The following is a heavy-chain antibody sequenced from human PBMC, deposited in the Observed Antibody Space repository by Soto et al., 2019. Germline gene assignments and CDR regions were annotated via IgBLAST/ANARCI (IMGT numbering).Heavy chain of an antibody. CDR1: GFSFSDHC. D-gene: IGHD4-17*01. CDR3: AGGDYLVFDY. CDR2: TRDRAHSYTT. J-gene: IGHJ4*02. V-gene: IGHV3-72*01. Sequence: GFLGLSCAASGFSFSDHCMDWVRQAPGKGLEWVGRTRDRAHSYTTEYAASVKDRFTISRYDSTKSLYLQMNSLKTEATAVYHCAGGDYLVFDYWGQGTLVTVS.